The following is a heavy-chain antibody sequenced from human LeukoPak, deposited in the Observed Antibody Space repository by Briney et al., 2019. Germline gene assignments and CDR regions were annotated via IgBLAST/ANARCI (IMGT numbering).Heavy chain of an antibody. V-gene: IGHV1-18*01. J-gene: IGHJ6*03. D-gene: IGHD4-23*01. CDR2: ISGYNGNT. CDR1: GYTFTSYG. CDR3: ARMPVGYYYYYMDV. Sequence: ASVKVSCKASGYTFTSYGVSWVRQAPGQGLEWMGWISGYNGNTNYAQKLQGRVTMTTDTSTSTAYMELRSLRSDDTAVYYCARMPVGYYYYYMDVWGKGTTVTVSS.